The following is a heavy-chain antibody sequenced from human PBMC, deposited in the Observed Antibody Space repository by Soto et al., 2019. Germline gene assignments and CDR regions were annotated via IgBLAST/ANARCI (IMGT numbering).Heavy chain of an antibody. J-gene: IGHJ6*02. Sequence: GGSLRLSCAASGFTFSGSAMHWVRQASGKGLEWVGRIRSKANSYATAYAASVKGRFTISRDDSKNTAYLQMNSLKTEDTAVYYCRGSIAAPRHYYYYGMDVWGQGTTVTVSS. CDR2: IRSKANSYAT. V-gene: IGHV3-73*01. D-gene: IGHD6-6*01. CDR3: RGSIAAPRHYYYYGMDV. CDR1: GFTFSGSA.